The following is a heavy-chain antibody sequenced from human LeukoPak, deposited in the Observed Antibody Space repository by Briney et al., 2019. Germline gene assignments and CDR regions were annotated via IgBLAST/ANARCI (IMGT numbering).Heavy chain of an antibody. CDR3: ARDRSPYGEMGYGMGV. CDR2: IWYGGSNN. CDR1: GFIFSRFG. V-gene: IGHV3-33*01. D-gene: IGHD3-10*01. J-gene: IGHJ6*02. Sequence: GRSLRLSCAGSGFIFSRFGIHWVRQAPGKGLEWVAVIWYGGSNNYYVDSVKGRLTIPRDNCKNTLYVQMNSLRAEDTVVYFCARDRSPYGEMGYGMGVWGQGTTVTVSS.